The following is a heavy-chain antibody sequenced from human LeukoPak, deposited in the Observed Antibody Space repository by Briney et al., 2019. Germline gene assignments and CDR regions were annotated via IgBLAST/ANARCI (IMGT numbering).Heavy chain of an antibody. V-gene: IGHV3-33*01. J-gene: IGHJ4*02. D-gene: IGHD3-22*01. CDR3: ARDGGYHSSGPFDY. CDR1: GFTFSSHG. Sequence: GGSLRLSCAASGFTFSSHGMHWVRQAPGKGLEWVSIIWYGGSDEYYADSVKGRFTISRDNSKNTLYLQMNSLRAEDTAVYYCARDGGYHSSGPFDYWGQGTLVTVSS. CDR2: IWYGGSDE.